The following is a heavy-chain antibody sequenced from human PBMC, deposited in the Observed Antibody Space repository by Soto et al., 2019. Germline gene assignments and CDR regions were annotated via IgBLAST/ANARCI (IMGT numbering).Heavy chain of an antibody. CDR1: GGSVSSGSYY. CDR2: IYYSGST. Sequence: QVQLQESGPGLVKPSETLSLTCTVSGGSVSSGSYYWSWIRQPPGKGLEWIGYIYYSGSTNYNPSLKSRVTISVDTSKNQFSLKLSSVTAADTAVYYCARAPYYDFWSEVGWFDPWGQGTLVTVSS. V-gene: IGHV4-61*01. J-gene: IGHJ5*02. D-gene: IGHD3-3*01. CDR3: ARAPYYDFWSEVGWFDP.